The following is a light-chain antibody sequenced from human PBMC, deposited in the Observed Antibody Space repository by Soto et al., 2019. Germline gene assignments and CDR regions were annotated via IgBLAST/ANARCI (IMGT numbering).Light chain of an antibody. Sequence: EIVLTQSPGTLSLSPGERATLSCRASQSVSSNYLAWYQQKPGQAPRLLIFRASSRATGIPDRFSGSGSGTDFTLTITRLEPEDFAVYYCQQYGYFGQGTRLEIK. CDR1: QSVSSNY. J-gene: IGKJ2*01. V-gene: IGKV3-20*01. CDR3: QQYGY. CDR2: RAS.